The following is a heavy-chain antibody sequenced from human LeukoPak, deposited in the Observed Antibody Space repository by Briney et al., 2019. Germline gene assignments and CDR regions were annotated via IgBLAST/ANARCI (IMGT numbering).Heavy chain of an antibody. CDR3: AREPLRAESRWFDP. CDR2: INHSGST. D-gene: IGHD1-26*01. V-gene: IGHV4-34*01. CDR1: GGSFSGYY. J-gene: IGHJ5*02. Sequence: SETLSLTCAVYGGSFSGYYWSWIRQPPGKGLEWIGEINHSGSTNYNPSLESRVTMSVDKSKNQFSLKLSSVTAADTAVYYCAREPLRAESRWFDPWGQGSLVTVSS.